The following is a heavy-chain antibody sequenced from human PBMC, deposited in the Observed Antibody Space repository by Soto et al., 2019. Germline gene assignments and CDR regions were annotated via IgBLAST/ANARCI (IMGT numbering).Heavy chain of an antibody. CDR1: GDSVSSGSYY. CDR2: LYYTGTT. D-gene: IGHD2-2*01. Sequence: QVQLQESGPGLVKPSETLSLTCTVSGDSVSSGSYYWTWIRQPPGKGLEWIGYLYYTGTTNYNPSLKRRVTMSPDTSSNQFSLRLSSVTAADTAVYFCARTFCSTTSCQAHGMDVWGQGTAVTVSS. CDR3: ARTFCSTTSCQAHGMDV. J-gene: IGHJ6*02. V-gene: IGHV4-61*01.